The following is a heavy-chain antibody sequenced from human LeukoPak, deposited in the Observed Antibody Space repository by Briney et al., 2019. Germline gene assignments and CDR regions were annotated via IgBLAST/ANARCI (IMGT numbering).Heavy chain of an antibody. J-gene: IGHJ4*02. D-gene: IGHD6-6*01. V-gene: IGHV3-23*03. CDR2: IYGDGRT. Sequence: GGSLRLSCAASGFTFSSYAMSWVRQAPGKGLEWVSVIYGDGRTSHSASVRGRFTISRDNSKNIVSLQMNNLRAEDTAVYYCAKGLAARGGSSFDYWGQGTLVTVSS. CDR3: AKGLAARGGSSFDY. CDR1: GFTFSSYA.